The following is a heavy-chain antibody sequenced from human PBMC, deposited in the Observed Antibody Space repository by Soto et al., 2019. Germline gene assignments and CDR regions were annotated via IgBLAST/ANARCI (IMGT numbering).Heavy chain of an antibody. CDR3: ARSSVTHTTNWFEP. Sequence: PSETLSLTCTVSGGSISSNYWSWIRQPPGKGLEWIGYIYYSGSTNYNPSLKSRVTISVDTSKNQFSLNMSSVTAADTAVYYCARSSVTHTTNWFEPWGQGTLVTVSS. J-gene: IGHJ5*02. CDR1: GGSISSNY. D-gene: IGHD4-17*01. V-gene: IGHV4-59*01. CDR2: IYYSGST.